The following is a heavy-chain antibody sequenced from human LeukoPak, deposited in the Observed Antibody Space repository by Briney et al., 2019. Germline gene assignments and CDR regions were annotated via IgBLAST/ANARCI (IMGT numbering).Heavy chain of an antibody. V-gene: IGHV1-18*01. CDR3: ARGRWSFDY. Sequence: ASVKVSCKASGYTFTSYGISWGRQAPGQGLEWMGWFSAYNGNTNYAQKLQGRVTMTTDKSTSTAYMELRSLRSDDTVLYYCARGRWSFDYWGQGTLVTVSS. CDR1: GYTFTSYG. CDR2: FSAYNGNT. D-gene: IGHD4-23*01. J-gene: IGHJ4*02.